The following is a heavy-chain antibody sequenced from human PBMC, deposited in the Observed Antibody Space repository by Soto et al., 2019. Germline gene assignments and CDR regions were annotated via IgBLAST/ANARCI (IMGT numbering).Heavy chain of an antibody. Sequence: ASVKVSCKASGYTFTGYYMHWVRQAPGQGLEWMGWIKPNSGGTNYAQKFQGRVTMTRDTSISTAYMELSRLRSDDTAVYYCAREGPMTISGYYYCMDVWGQGTTVTVSS. J-gene: IGHJ6*02. V-gene: IGHV1-2*02. CDR2: IKPNSGGT. CDR3: AREGPMTISGYYYCMDV. CDR1: GYTFTGYY. D-gene: IGHD6-25*01.